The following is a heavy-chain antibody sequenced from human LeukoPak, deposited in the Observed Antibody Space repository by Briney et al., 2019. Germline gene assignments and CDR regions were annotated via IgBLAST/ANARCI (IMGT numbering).Heavy chain of an antibody. CDR1: GYTFTTYG. CDR2: MNPNSNKP. CDR3: ARGEGVGAAAGRFDY. D-gene: IGHD6-13*01. V-gene: IGHV1-8*03. J-gene: IGHJ4*02. Sequence: ASVTVSCKTSGYTFTTYGITWVRQATGQGLEWMGWMNPNSNKPGYAQKFQGRVTITMDTSISTAYMELSSLRSEDTAVYYCARGEGVGAAAGRFDYWGRGTLVTVSS.